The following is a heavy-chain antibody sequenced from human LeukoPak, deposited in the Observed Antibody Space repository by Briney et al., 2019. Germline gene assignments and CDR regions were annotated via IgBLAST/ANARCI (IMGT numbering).Heavy chain of an antibody. J-gene: IGHJ6*02. CDR3: AKDWARSIFDSHYYYGMDV. Sequence: GASVKVSCKASGYTFISYYMHWVRPAPGQGLEWMGIINPSSGSTTFAQRFQDRVTMTRDSSTNTVYMELSSLRSEDTAVYYCAKDWARSIFDSHYYYGMDVWGQGTTVTVSS. D-gene: IGHD3-16*01. CDR1: GYTFISYY. CDR2: INPSSGST. V-gene: IGHV1-46*01.